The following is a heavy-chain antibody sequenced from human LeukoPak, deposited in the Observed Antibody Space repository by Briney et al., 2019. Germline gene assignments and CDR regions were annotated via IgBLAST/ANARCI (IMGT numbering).Heavy chain of an antibody. CDR1: GFTFSSYG. CDR2: IWYDGSNK. CDR3: AKDYSGYDLFDY. V-gene: IGHV3-33*06. D-gene: IGHD5-12*01. J-gene: IGHJ4*02. Sequence: GGSLRLSCAASGFTFSSYGMHWVHQAPGKGLEWVAVIWYDGSNKYYADSVKGRFAISRDNSKNTLYLQMNSLRAEDTAVYYCAKDYSGYDLFDYWGQGTLVTVSS.